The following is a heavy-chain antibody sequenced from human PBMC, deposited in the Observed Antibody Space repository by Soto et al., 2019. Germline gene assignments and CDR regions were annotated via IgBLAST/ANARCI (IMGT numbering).Heavy chain of an antibody. J-gene: IGHJ5*01. CDR2: VYHNGGA. Sequence: SGTPSLTCTVSGVSIHNSHSFWAWIRQPPGKGLEFIGSVYHNGGAHYNSSLKSRVTISVDTAHNQVSLRMRSLTAADTAVYYCGRVVEGATRHTDPDSWGQGILVT. D-gene: IGHD2-21*01. CDR1: GVSIHNSHSF. CDR3: GRVVEGATRHTDPDS. V-gene: IGHV4-39*05.